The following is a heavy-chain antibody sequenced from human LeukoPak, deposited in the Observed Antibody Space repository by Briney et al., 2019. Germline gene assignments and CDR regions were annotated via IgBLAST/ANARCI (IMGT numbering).Heavy chain of an antibody. CDR3: AKERQTGDYFTSDY. Sequence: GGSLRLSCAASGFTFSSYAMHWVRQAPGEGLEWLSAINGRGITYYAGSVKGRFTISRDNSENTLYLQMNSLTVDDTAVYFCAKERQTGDYFTSDYWGQGTLVTVSS. CDR1: GFTFSSYA. V-gene: IGHV3-23*01. J-gene: IGHJ4*02. D-gene: IGHD4-17*01. CDR2: INGRGIT.